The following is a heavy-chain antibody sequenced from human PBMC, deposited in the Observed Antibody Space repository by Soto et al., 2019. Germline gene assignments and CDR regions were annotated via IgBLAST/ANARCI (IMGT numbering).Heavy chain of an antibody. D-gene: IGHD6-19*01. CDR2: IYHSGST. CDR1: GGSISRSSSYY. J-gene: IGHJ5*02. V-gene: IGHV4-31*11. Sequence: PSETLSLTCAVSGGSISRSSSYYWSWIRQPPGKGLEWIGYIYHSGSTYDNPSLKSRVTMSLDTSKNQFSLTLNSVTAADTAVYYCARGHSSGWTGWFDPWGQGTLVTVSS. CDR3: ARGHSSGWTGWFDP.